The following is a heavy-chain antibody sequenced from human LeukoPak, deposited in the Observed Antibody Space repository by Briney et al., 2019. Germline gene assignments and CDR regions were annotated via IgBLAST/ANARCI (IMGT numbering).Heavy chain of an antibody. CDR3: ARGVGYDYNFDY. D-gene: IGHD5-12*01. J-gene: IGHJ4*02. V-gene: IGHV4-30-2*01. CDR2: IYHSGST. Sequence: SQTLSLTCAVSGGSTSSGGYSWSWIRQPPGKGLEWIGYIYHSGSTYYNPSLKSRVTISVDRSKNQFSLKLSSVTAADTAVYYCARGVGYDYNFDYWGQGTLVTVSS. CDR1: GGSTSSGGYS.